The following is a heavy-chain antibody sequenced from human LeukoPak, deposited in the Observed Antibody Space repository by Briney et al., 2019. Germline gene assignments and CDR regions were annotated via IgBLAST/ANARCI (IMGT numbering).Heavy chain of an antibody. CDR3: AKGWTTVTTRYFQH. Sequence: GGSLRLSCAASGFTFSSYGMHWVRQAPGKGLEWVAVISYDGSNKYYADSVKGRFTISRDNSKNTLYLQMNSLRAEDTAVYYCAKGWTTVTTRYFQHWGQGTLVTVSS. J-gene: IGHJ1*01. V-gene: IGHV3-30*18. CDR2: ISYDGSNK. CDR1: GFTFSSYG. D-gene: IGHD4-17*01.